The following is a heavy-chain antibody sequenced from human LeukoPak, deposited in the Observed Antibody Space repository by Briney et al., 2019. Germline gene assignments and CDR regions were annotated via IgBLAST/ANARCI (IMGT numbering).Heavy chain of an antibody. CDR3: ARDFALELRYFDWPTQGQPDY. J-gene: IGHJ4*02. V-gene: IGHV3-30*04. CDR2: ISYDGSNK. Sequence: GRSLRLSCAASGFTFSSYAMHWVRQAPGKGLEWVAVISYDGSNKYYADSVEGRFTISRDNSKNTLYLQMNSLRAEDTAVYYCARDFALELRYFDWPTQGQPDYWGQGTLVTVSS. CDR1: GFTFSSYA. D-gene: IGHD3-9*01.